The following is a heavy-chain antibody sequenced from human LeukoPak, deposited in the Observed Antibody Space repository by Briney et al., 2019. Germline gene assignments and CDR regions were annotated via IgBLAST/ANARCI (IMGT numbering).Heavy chain of an antibody. CDR3: ASSMVRGVIFFDY. D-gene: IGHD3-10*01. V-gene: IGHV3-30-3*01. J-gene: IGHJ4*02. CDR1: GFTFSSYA. CDR2: ISYDGSNK. Sequence: GRSLRLSCAASGFTFSSYAMHWVRQAPGKGLEWVAVISYDGSNKYYADSVKGRFTISRDNSKNTLYLQMNSLRAEDTAVYYCASSMVRGVIFFDYWGQGTLVTVSS.